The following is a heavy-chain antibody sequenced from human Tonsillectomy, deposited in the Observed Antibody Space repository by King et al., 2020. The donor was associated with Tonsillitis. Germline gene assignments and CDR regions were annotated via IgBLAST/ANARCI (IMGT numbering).Heavy chain of an antibody. D-gene: IGHD5-18*01. V-gene: IGHV1-2*02. CDR3: ARVTREDTAMVAGSY. Sequence: VQLVESGAEVKKPGASVKVSCKASGYTFTGYYMHWVRQAPGQGLEWMGWINPNSGGTNYAQKFQGRVTMTRDTSISTAYMELSRLSSDDTAVYYCARVTREDTAMVAGSYWGQGTLVTVSS. J-gene: IGHJ4*02. CDR1: GYTFTGYY. CDR2: INPNSGGT.